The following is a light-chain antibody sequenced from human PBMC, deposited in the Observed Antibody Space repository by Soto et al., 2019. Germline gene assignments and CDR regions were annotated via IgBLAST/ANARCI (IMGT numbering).Light chain of an antibody. CDR1: QDISNY. J-gene: IGKJ3*01. CDR3: QQYDNLPVVL. V-gene: IGKV1-33*01. Sequence: DIQMTQSPSSLSASVGDRVTITCQASQDISNYLNWYQQKPGKAPKLLIYDASNLETVVPSRFSGSGSGTDFTFTISSLQPEDIATYYCQQYDNLPVVLFGPGTKVDIK. CDR2: DAS.